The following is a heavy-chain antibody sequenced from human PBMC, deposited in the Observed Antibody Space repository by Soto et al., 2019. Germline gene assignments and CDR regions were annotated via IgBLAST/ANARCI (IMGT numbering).Heavy chain of an antibody. CDR2: ISPGSRYP. Sequence: GRSMRLSCWCSGFTFGDSYMSWIRQAPGKGLEWLSYISPGSRYPAYADSVKGRFTISRDNAKRSLYLQMMSLTAEDTAIYYCVSGGGGGMFDRCGQGTMVTVYS. D-gene: IGHD2-15*01. J-gene: IGHJ5*02. CDR3: VSGGGGGMFDR. V-gene: IGHV3-11*06. CDR1: GFTFGDSY.